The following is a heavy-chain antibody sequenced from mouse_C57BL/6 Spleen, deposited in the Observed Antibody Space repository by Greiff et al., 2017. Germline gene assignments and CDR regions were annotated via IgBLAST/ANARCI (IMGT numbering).Heavy chain of an antibody. CDR1: GYSITSGYY. Sequence: EVQRVESGPGLVKPSQSLSLTCSVTGYSITSGYYWNWIRQFPGNKLEWMGYISYDGSNNYNPSLKNRISITRDTSKNQFFLKLNSVTTEDTATYYCARGDYQGRYFDVWGTGTTVTVSS. CDR2: ISYDGSN. D-gene: IGHD5-5*01. J-gene: IGHJ1*03. CDR3: ARGDYQGRYFDV. V-gene: IGHV3-6*01.